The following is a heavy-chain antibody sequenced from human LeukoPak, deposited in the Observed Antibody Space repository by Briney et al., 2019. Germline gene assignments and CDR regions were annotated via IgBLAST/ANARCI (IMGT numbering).Heavy chain of an antibody. Sequence: GGSLRLSCAASGFTFSNFWMHWVPQAPGKGLVWVSRIDADGSTNYADSVKGRFSISRDNAKNTLYLQMNSLRVEDTAVYYCARGSKSRYSSGLDYWGQGTLVTVSS. CDR3: ARGSKSRYSSGLDY. J-gene: IGHJ4*02. CDR2: IDADGST. V-gene: IGHV3-74*01. D-gene: IGHD6-19*01. CDR1: GFTFSNFW.